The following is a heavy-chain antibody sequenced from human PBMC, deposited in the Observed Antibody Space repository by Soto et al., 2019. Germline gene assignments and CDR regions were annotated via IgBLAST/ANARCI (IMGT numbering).Heavy chain of an antibody. J-gene: IGHJ4*02. Sequence: ASVKVSCKASGYTFTSYGISWVRQAPGQGLEWMGWISAYNGNTNYAQKLQGRVTMTTDTSTSTAYMELSSLRSEDTAVYYCASSFTVPAAIYYWAQGTLVTVSS. CDR2: ISAYNGNT. CDR1: GYTFTSYG. D-gene: IGHD2-2*02. CDR3: ASSFTVPAAIYY. V-gene: IGHV1-18*01.